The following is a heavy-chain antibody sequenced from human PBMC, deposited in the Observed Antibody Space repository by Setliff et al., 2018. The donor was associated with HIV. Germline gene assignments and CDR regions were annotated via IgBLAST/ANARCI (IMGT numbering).Heavy chain of an antibody. V-gene: IGHV1-46*01. D-gene: IGHD3-10*01. J-gene: IGHJ4*02. CDR1: GYTFTSYP. Sequence: GASVKVSCKASGYTFTSYPMHWVRQAPGQGLEWMGIINPSGGSTSYAQKFQGRVTMTRDTSTSTVYMELSSLRSEDTAVYYCARDPELSDNYYGSGGPLNYWGQGTLVTVSS. CDR2: INPSGGST. CDR3: ARDPELSDNYYGSGGPLNY.